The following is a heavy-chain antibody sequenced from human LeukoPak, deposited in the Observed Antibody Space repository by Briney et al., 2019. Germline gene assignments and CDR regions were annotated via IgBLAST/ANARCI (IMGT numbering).Heavy chain of an antibody. CDR1: GGSISSYY. CDR3: ARAGVVVAANQYYYGMDV. V-gene: IGHV4-4*07. D-gene: IGHD2-15*01. J-gene: IGHJ6*02. Sequence: KPSETLSLTCTVSGGSISSYYWSWIRQPAGKGLEWIGRIYTGGSTNYNPSLKSRVTMSVDTSKNQFSLKLSSVTAADTAVYYCARAGVVVAANQYYYGMDVWGQGTTVTVSS. CDR2: IYTGGST.